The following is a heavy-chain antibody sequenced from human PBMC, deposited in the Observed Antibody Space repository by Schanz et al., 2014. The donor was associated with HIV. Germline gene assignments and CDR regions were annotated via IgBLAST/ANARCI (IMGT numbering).Heavy chain of an antibody. CDR3: AKDGNWYDSRYRGKGNYYYYYGMDV. Sequence: EVQLLESGGGLVQPGGSLRLSCAASGFTFSDYSMHWVRQAPGKGLEWVSSISSSSTYIYYADSVKGRFTISRDNSKNTLYLQIKSLRPEDTAVYYCAKDGNWYDSRYRGKGNYYYYYGMDVWGQGTTVTVSS. CDR2: ISSSSTYI. D-gene: IGHD3-22*01. V-gene: IGHV3-21*01. J-gene: IGHJ6*02. CDR1: GFTFSDYS.